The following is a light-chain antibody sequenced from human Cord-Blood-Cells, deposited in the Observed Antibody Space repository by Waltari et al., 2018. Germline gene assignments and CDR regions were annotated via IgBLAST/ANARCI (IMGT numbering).Light chain of an antibody. J-gene: IGLJ3*02. Sequence: QSVLTPPPSASGPPGQRVTISCSGRSSNIGRTYVYWYQTLPGTAPNLLIYRNNQRPSGVPDRFSGSKSGTSASLAISGLRSEDEADYYCAAWDDSLSGQVFGGGTKLTVL. CDR1: SSNIGRTY. CDR3: AAWDDSLSGQV. V-gene: IGLV1-47*01. CDR2: RNN.